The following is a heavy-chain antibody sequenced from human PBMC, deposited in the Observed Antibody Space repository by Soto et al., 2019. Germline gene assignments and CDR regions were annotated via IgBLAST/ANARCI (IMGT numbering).Heavy chain of an antibody. Sequence: LRLSCAASGFTFSSYWMHWVRQAPGKGLVWVSRINSDGSSTSYADSVKGRFTISRDNAKNTLYLQMNSLRAEDTAVYYCARDPGSWDYYGMDVWGQGTTVTVSS. V-gene: IGHV3-74*01. CDR3: ARDPGSWDYYGMDV. J-gene: IGHJ6*02. D-gene: IGHD6-13*01. CDR2: INSDGSST. CDR1: GFTFSSYW.